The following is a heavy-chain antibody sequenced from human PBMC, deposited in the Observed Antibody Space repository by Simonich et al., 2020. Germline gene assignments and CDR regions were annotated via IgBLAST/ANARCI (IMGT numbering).Heavy chain of an antibody. Sequence: QVQLVQSGAEVKKPGASVKVSCKASGYTFTSYGISVVRQAPGQGLEWMGGFSAYNVNTNQAQKIQGRVTMTTDTTTSTAYMELRSLRSGDTAVYYCARASRGTWWYYYFDYWGQGTLVTVSS. D-gene: IGHD2-15*01. J-gene: IGHJ4*02. V-gene: IGHV1-18*01. CDR2: FSAYNVNT. CDR1: GYTFTSYG. CDR3: ARASRGTWWYYYFDY.